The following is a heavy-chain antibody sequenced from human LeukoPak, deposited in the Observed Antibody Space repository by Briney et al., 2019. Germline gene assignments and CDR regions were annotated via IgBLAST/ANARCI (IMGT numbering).Heavy chain of an antibody. CDR1: GFTFGDYG. CDR3: ARDIYYDGGPGHYHAFDI. D-gene: IGHD3-22*01. V-gene: IGHV3-48*01. J-gene: IGHJ3*02. Sequence: PGGSLRLSCAASGFTFGDYGMSWVRQAPGKGLEWVSYLTSSSSDIQYADSVRGRFTISRDNAKNSLYLQMNSLRAEDTAVYYCARDIYYDGGPGHYHAFDIWGQGTMVSVSS. CDR2: LTSSSSDI.